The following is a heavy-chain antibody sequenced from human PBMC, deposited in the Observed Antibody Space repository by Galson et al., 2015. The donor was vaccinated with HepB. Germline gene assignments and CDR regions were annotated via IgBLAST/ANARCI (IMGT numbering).Heavy chain of an antibody. D-gene: IGHD3-3*01. V-gene: IGHV3-9*01. CDR1: GFTFDDYA. CDR3: VKGSGLLFEDAFAI. Sequence: SLRLSCAASGFTFDDYAMHWVRQAPGKGLEWVSGISWNSGSIGYADSVKGRFTISRDNAKNSLYLQMDSLRAEDTALYYCVKGSGLLFEDAFAIWGQGTMVTVSS. J-gene: IGHJ3*02. CDR2: ISWNSGSI.